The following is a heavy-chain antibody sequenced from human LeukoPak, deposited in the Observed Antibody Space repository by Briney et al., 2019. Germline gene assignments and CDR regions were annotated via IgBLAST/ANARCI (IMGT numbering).Heavy chain of an antibody. CDR3: ARERRHSSGLDS. V-gene: IGHV3-21*01. J-gene: IGHJ4*02. Sequence: GGSLRLSCAASGFTFSIYIMKWVRQAAGKGLEWVSSISSSSSYIYYADSVKGGFTISRDNAKNSLYLQMNSLRAEDTAVYYCARERRHSSGLDSWGQGNLVTVSS. D-gene: IGHD6-19*01. CDR2: ISSSSSYI. CDR1: GFTFSIYI.